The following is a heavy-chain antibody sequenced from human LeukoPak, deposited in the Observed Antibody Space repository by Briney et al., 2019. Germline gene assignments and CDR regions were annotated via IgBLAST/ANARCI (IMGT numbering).Heavy chain of an antibody. V-gene: IGHV4-59*08. D-gene: IGHD4-17*01. CDR3: ASLTTVTQGYFDS. CDR1: GGSFSSSY. Sequence: PSETLSLTCTVSGGSFSSSYWSWIRQPPGTGLEWIGNIYYSGSTNYNPSLKSRVTISVDTSKNQFSLKLSSVTATDTAVYYCASLTTVTQGYFDSGGQGTLVSVSS. J-gene: IGHJ4*02. CDR2: IYYSGST.